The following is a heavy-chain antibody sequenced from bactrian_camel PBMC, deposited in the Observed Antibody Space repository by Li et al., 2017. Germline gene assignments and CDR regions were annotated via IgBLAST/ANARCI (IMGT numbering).Heavy chain of an antibody. Sequence: HVQLVESGGGLVQPGGSLRLSCAASGFPFASYCLYWVRQAPGKGLEWVSGINSGGGSTYYADSVKGRFTISRDNAKNTLYLQMNSLKTEDTAVYYCASIELRPIATMITNYWGQGTQVTVS. V-gene: IGHV3S1*01. J-gene: IGHJ4*01. CDR3: ASIELRPIATMITNY. D-gene: IGHD4*01. CDR1: GFPFASYC. CDR2: INSGGGST.